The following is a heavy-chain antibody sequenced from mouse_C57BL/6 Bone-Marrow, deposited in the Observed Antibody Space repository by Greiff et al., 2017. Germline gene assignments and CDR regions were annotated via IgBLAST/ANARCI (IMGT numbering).Heavy chain of an antibody. V-gene: IGHV1-69*01. CDR2: IDPSDSYT. D-gene: IGHD1-1*01. Sequence: VQLQQPGAELVMPGASVKLSCKASGYTFTSYWMHWVKQRPGQGLEWIGEIDPSDSYTNYNQKFKGKSTLTVDKSSSTAYMQLSSLTSEDSAVYYCARNYGSSYEGRGVWGTGTTVTVSS. CDR1: GYTFTSYW. CDR3: ARNYGSSYEGRGV. J-gene: IGHJ1*03.